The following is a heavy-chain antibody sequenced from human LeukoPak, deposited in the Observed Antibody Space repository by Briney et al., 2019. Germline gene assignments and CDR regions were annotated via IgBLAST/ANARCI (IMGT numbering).Heavy chain of an antibody. V-gene: IGHV3-23*01. CDR1: GFTFSSYA. Sequence: PGGSLRLSCAASGFTFSSYAMSWVRQAPGKGLEWVSAISGSGGSTYYADSVKGRFTISRENSQNTLYLQMNSLRAEDTAVYYCAKGGYGVLDYWGQGTLVTVSS. J-gene: IGHJ4*02. CDR2: ISGSGGST. CDR3: AKGGYGVLDY. D-gene: IGHD4-17*01.